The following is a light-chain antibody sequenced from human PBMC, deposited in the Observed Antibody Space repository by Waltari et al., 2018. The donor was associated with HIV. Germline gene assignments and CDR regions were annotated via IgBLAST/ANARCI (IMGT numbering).Light chain of an antibody. V-gene: IGLV1-51*01. J-gene: IGLJ3*02. Sequence: QSVLMQPPSVSAASGQKVTIPCSGSSSNLGNTFVSWYQQFPGIAPKLLIYENTSRPSGNPDRFSGSKSGTSATLSITGLQTGDEADYYCGTWDGSLNVWVFGGGTKVTV. CDR1: SSNLGNTF. CDR2: ENT. CDR3: GTWDGSLNVWV.